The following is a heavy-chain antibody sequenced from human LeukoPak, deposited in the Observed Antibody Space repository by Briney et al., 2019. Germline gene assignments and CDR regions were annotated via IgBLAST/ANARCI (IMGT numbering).Heavy chain of an antibody. CDR1: RFTFSSYA. Sequence: PGGSLRLSCAASRFTFSSYAMHWVRQAPGKGLEWVAVISYDGSNKYYADSVKGRFTISRDNAKNSLYLQMNSLRAEDTAVYYCARDAGYYYGSDPGYFDYWGQGTLVTVSS. CDR3: ARDAGYYYGSDPGYFDY. CDR2: ISYDGSNK. J-gene: IGHJ4*02. V-gene: IGHV3-30-3*01. D-gene: IGHD3-10*01.